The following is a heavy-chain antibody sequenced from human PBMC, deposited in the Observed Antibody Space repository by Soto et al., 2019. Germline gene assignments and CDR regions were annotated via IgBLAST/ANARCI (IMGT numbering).Heavy chain of an antibody. CDR1: GFTFSDYS. Sequence: GGSLRLSCAASGFTFSDYSMHWVRQAPGKGLEWVAMISYDGIDTYYADSMKGRFTISRDNSENILFLQMSSLGPNDTALYFCATGYIYGPNGERGQGTPVTDSS. D-gene: IGHD5-18*01. CDR2: ISYDGIDT. V-gene: IGHV3-30-3*01. CDR3: ATGYIYGPNGE. J-gene: IGHJ4*02.